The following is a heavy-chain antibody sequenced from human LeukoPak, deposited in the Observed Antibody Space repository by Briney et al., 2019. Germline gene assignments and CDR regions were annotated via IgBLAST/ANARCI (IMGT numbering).Heavy chain of an antibody. CDR2: ISSSGGST. V-gene: IGHV3-23*01. Sequence: PGGSLRLSCAASGFTFSSYAMSWVRQAPGKGLEWVSAISSSGGSTYYADSVKGRFTISRDNSKNTLYLQMNSLRAEDTAVYYCAKDGRHSSGWYNFWGQGTLVTVSS. D-gene: IGHD6-19*01. CDR1: GFTFSSYA. J-gene: IGHJ4*02. CDR3: AKDGRHSSGWYNF.